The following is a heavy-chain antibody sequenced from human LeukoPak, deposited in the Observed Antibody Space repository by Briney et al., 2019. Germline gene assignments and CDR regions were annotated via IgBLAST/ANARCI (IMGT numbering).Heavy chain of an antibody. Sequence: PGGSLRLSCTASGFTFSSYAMNWVRQAPGKGLEWVSGIGAGGTFTYYADSVKGRFTISRDNSRNTLYLQMNSLRADDTAVYYCARGVWFGELLYDYWGQGTLVTVSS. V-gene: IGHV3-23*01. D-gene: IGHD3-10*01. J-gene: IGHJ4*02. CDR3: ARGVWFGELLYDY. CDR1: GFTFSSYA. CDR2: IGAGGTFT.